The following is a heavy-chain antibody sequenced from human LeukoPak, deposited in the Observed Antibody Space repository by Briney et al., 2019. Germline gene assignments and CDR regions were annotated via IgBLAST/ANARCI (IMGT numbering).Heavy chain of an antibody. V-gene: IGHV4-4*02. J-gene: IGHJ4*02. CDR1: GGTITTTNL. D-gene: IGHD1-26*01. CDR2: VHLNGAT. CDR3: TRESGAFSPFGF. Sequence: SGTLCLTCAASGGTITTTNLSRLVRQPPGKGLEWIGEVHLNGATNYNPSLESRFSMSIDKSNNHLSLEVTSVTAADTAMYYCTRESGAFSPFGFWGQGTLVTVSS.